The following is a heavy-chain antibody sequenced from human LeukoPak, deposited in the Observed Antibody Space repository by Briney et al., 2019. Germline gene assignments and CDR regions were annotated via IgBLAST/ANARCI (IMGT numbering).Heavy chain of an antibody. Sequence: SETLSLTCAVSGGSISSYFWSWFRQPPGKGLEWIGYISYSGSTNYNPSLKSRITISLDTSKNQFSLKLSSVTAADTAVYYCARRRERRRTDRFDYFDYWGQGALVAVSS. CDR1: GGSISSYF. V-gene: IGHV4-59*08. CDR2: ISYSGST. J-gene: IGHJ4*02. CDR3: ARRRERRRTDRFDYFDY. D-gene: IGHD1-26*01.